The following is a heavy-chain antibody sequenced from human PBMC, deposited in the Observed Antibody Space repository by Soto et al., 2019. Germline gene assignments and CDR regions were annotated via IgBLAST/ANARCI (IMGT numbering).Heavy chain of an antibody. V-gene: IGHV1-58*01. J-gene: IGHJ6*02. CDR2: IVVGSGNT. Sequence: SVKVSCKASGFTFTSSAVQWVRQARGQRLEWIGWIVVGSGNTNYAQKFQERVTITRDMSTSTAYMELSSLRSDDTAVYYCAAVLEYSSSFYYYYTADVWGQGTTVTVSS. D-gene: IGHD6-6*01. CDR1: GFTFTSSA. CDR3: AAVLEYSSSFYYYYTADV.